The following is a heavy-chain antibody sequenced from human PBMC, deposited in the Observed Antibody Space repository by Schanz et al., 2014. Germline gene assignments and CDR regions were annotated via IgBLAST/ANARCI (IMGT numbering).Heavy chain of an antibody. Sequence: EAHLVESGGGLVKPGGSLTLSCAASRFTVTNAWMSWVRQAPGKGLEWVSSISTSGTYMYIADSLKGRLTISRDDAKNTLYLQMNSLRAEDTAVYYCARPALWFGDNCFDPWGQGTLVTDSS. CDR3: ARPALWFGDNCFDP. D-gene: IGHD3-10*01. CDR1: RFTVTNAW. V-gene: IGHV3-21*01. CDR2: ISTSGTYM. J-gene: IGHJ5*02.